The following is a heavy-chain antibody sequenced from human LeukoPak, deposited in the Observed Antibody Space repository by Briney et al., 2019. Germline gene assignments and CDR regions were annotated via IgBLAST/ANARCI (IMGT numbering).Heavy chain of an antibody. V-gene: IGHV3-48*03. CDR3: ARVDGAHGDSRY. CDR1: GFTFSSYE. CDR2: ISSSGSTI. J-gene: IGHJ4*02. Sequence: PGGSLRLSCAASGFTFSSYEMNWVRQAPGKGLEGVSYISSSGSTIYYADSVKGRFTISRDNAKNSLYLQMNSLRAEDTAVYYCARVDGAHGDSRYWGQGTLVTVSS. D-gene: IGHD4-17*01.